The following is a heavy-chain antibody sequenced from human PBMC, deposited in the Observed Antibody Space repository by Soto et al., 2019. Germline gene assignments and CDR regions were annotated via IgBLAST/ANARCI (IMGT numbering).Heavy chain of an antibody. D-gene: IGHD4-4*01. CDR3: AREGKVTTDLFDY. CDR1: GGSIGTNDHY. CDR2: INHSGST. Sequence: SETLSLTCTVSGGSIGTNDHYWSWIRQPPGKGLEWIGEINHSGSTNYNPSLKSRVTISVDTSKNQFSLKLSSVTAADTAVYYCAREGKVTTDLFDYWGQGTLVTVSS. J-gene: IGHJ4*02. V-gene: IGHV4-39*07.